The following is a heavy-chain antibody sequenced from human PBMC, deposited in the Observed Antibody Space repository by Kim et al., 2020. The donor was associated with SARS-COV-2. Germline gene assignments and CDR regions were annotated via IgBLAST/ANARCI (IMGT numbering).Heavy chain of an antibody. CDR3: AKDLNWNAYYGMDV. J-gene: IGHJ6*02. CDR1: GFTFDDYA. D-gene: IGHD1-1*01. Sequence: GGSLRLSCAASGFTFDDYAMHWVRQAPGKGLEWVSLISWDGGSTYYADSVKGRFTISRDNSKNSLYLQMNSLRAEDTALYYCAKDLNWNAYYGMDVWGQGTTVTVSS. CDR2: ISWDGGST. V-gene: IGHV3-43D*03.